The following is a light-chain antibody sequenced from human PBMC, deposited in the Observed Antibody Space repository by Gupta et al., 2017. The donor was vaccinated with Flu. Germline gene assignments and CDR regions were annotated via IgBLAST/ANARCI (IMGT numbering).Light chain of an antibody. CDR2: LGS. J-gene: IGKJ1*01. CDR3: NQTIATIQT. V-gene: IGKV1-39*01. Sequence: DIEMTQSPPSLSATVGERVIVTCRASQSVGTYLNWYQQKPGKAPTLLIYLGSSLHGGVSARFSGSGSGTDFTLKISSVEADDFAAYFCNQTIATIQTLGPGTKVDIK. CDR1: QSVGTY.